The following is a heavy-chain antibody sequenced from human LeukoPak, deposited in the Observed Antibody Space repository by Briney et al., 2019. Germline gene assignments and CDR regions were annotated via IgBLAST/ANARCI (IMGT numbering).Heavy chain of an antibody. CDR2: ISYDGSNK. D-gene: IGHD6-13*01. J-gene: IGHJ5*01. CDR1: GFTVSSCV. V-gene: IGHV3-30*04. CDR3: ASEYTSNWYAY. Sequence: PGGSLRLSCAASGFTVSSCVMHWVRQAPGKGLEWVASISYDGSNKHFADSVKGRFTISRDNSKKTLYLQMNSLRPEDTAVYYCASEYTSNWYAYWGQGTLVTVSS.